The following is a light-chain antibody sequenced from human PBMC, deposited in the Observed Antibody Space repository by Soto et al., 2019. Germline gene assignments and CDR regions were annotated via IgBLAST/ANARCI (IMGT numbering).Light chain of an antibody. CDR3: RRYNHCWT. J-gene: IGKJ1*01. CDR2: GAS. CDR1: QSVSNN. V-gene: IGKV3-15*01. Sequence: EIVMTQSPATLSVSPGERATLSCRASQSVSNNLAWYQKKPGQAPRLHIYGASTRATGIPARFSGSGSGTEFALTISGLQSDDFAVYCCRRYNHCWTFGQGTRVDIK.